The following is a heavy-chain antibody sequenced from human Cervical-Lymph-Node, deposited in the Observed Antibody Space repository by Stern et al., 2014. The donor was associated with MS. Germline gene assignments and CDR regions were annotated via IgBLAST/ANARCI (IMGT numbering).Heavy chain of an antibody. J-gene: IGHJ5*02. CDR2: INTNTGNA. V-gene: IGHV7-4-1*02. Sequence: QVQLVQSGSELKKPGASVRVSCEASGHTFISYALNWVRQAPGQGLEWMGWINTNTGNATYAQGFTGRFVFSLDTSASTAYLQISSLKAEDTAVYYCASLYDFWSASVAASWFDPWGQGTLVTVSS. CDR3: ASLYDFWSASVAASWFDP. CDR1: GHTFISYA. D-gene: IGHD3-3*01.